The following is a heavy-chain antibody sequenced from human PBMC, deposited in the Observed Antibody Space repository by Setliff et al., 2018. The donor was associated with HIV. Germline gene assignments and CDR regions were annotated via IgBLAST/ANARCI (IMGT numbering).Heavy chain of an antibody. CDR3: LRRATAAEVFDY. J-gene: IGHJ4*02. CDR2: INVALVKT. V-gene: IGHV1-3*01. CDR1: GYTFAAHP. D-gene: IGHD6-13*01. Sequence: ASVKVSCKASGYTFAAHPIHWVRQAPGQRLEWMGWINVALVKTKYPQRLQGRVTISSDTSANTAYMELSNLRSEDTAIYYCLRRATAAEVFDYWGQGTLVTV.